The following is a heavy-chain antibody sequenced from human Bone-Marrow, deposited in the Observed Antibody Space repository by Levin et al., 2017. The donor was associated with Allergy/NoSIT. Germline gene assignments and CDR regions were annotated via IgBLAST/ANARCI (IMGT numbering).Heavy chain of an antibody. J-gene: IGHJ6*02. CDR2: ISSSGSTI. D-gene: IGHD5-18*01. Sequence: GGSLRLSCAASGFTFSDYYMSWIRQAPGKGLEWVSYISSSGSTIYYADSVKGRFTISRDNAKNSLYLQMNSLRAEDTAVYYCARVNDVDTAMVTYYYGMDVWGQGTTVTVSS. CDR1: GFTFSDYY. CDR3: ARVNDVDTAMVTYYYGMDV. V-gene: IGHV3-11*01.